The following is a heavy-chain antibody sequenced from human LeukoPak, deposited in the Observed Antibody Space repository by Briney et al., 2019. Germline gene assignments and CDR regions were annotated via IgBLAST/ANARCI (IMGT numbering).Heavy chain of an antibody. V-gene: IGHV3-74*01. CDR2: INSDGSTT. CDR3: ARVATGSYDWFDP. Sequence: GGSLRPSCAASGFVFSSYWLHWVRQAPGKGLVWVSRINSDGSTTSYADSVKGRFTVSRDNSKNTLYLQMNSLRAEDTAVYFCARVATGSYDWFDPWGQGTLVTVSS. J-gene: IGHJ5*02. CDR1: GFVFSSYW. D-gene: IGHD3-10*01.